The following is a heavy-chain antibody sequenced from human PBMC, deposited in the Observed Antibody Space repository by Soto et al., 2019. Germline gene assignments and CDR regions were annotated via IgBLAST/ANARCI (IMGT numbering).Heavy chain of an antibody. V-gene: IGHV1-18*04. CDR1: GYTFTSYG. Sequence: ASVKVSCKTSGYTFTSYGVSWVRQAPGQGLEWVGWISGYNGNTNYAQKLQGRVTMTTDTSTTTAYMELRGLRSDDTAIYYCARGYFDYWGQGTLVTVSS. J-gene: IGHJ4*02. CDR2: ISGYNGNT. CDR3: ARGYFDY.